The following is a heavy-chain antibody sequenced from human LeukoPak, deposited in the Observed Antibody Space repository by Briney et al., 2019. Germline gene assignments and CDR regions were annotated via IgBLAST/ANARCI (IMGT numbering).Heavy chain of an antibody. Sequence: SQTLSLTCTVSGGSISSGGYYWSWIRQHPGTGLEWIGYIYYSGSTYYNPSLKSRVTISVDKSKNQFSLKLSSVTAADTAVYYCARALYSSRTLDYWGQGTLVTVSS. CDR2: IYYSGST. J-gene: IGHJ4*02. D-gene: IGHD6-13*01. V-gene: IGHV4-31*03. CDR1: GGSISSGGYY. CDR3: ARALYSSRTLDY.